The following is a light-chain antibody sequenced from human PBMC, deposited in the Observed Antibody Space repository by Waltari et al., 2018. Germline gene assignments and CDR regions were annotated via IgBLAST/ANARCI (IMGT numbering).Light chain of an antibody. CDR1: GSNTGTHY. V-gene: IGLV1-47*01. CDR2: RDN. CDR3: AAWDDRLRGPL. J-gene: IGLJ2*01. Sequence: QSVLTQPPSASGTPGQRVTISCSGSGSNTGTHYPYWYQQLPGIAPRLLIYRDNHRPPGVPARFSGSQSGTSASLAIGGLRSEDEADYYCAAWDDRLRGPLFGGGTKLTVL.